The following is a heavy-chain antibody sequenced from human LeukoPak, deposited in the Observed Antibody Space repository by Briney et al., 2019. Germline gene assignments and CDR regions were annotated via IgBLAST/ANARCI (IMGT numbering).Heavy chain of an antibody. D-gene: IGHD2-15*01. CDR3: ARHGGVVVARYQNWFDP. CDR1: GGSISSYY. V-gene: IGHV4-59*08. CDR2: IYYSGST. J-gene: IGHJ5*02. Sequence: SETLSPTCTVSGGSISSYYWSWIRQPPGKGLEWIGYIYYSGSTNYNPSLKSRVTISVDTSKNQFSLKLSSVTAADTAVYYCARHGGVVVARYQNWFDPWGQGTLVTVSS.